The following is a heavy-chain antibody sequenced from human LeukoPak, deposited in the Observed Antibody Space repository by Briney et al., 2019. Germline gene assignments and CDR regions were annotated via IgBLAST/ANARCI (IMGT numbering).Heavy chain of an antibody. CDR2: IYSGGST. CDR3: AREGGLGSGSYYNVFDY. D-gene: IGHD3-10*01. J-gene: IGHJ4*02. CDR1: GFTVSSNY. Sequence: GGSLRLSCAASGFTVSSNYMSWVRQAPGKGLEWVSVIYSGGSTYYADSVKGRFTISRDNSKNTLYLQMNSLRAEDTAVYYCAREGGLGSGSYYNVFDYWGQGTLVTVSS. V-gene: IGHV3-66*01.